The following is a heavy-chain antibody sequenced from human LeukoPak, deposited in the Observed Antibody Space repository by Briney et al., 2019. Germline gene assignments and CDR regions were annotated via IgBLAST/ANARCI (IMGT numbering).Heavy chain of an antibody. Sequence: GGSLRLSCAASGFTFSSYWLSWVRQTPGKGLEWVAHIKEDGSKKYYVDSVKGRFTISRDNAKNSLHLQMNNLRAEDTAVYYCASWLAESTVVTPYNYWGQGTLVTVSS. V-gene: IGHV3-7*03. J-gene: IGHJ4*02. CDR1: GFTFSSYW. D-gene: IGHD4-23*01. CDR2: IKEDGSKK. CDR3: ASWLAESTVVTPYNY.